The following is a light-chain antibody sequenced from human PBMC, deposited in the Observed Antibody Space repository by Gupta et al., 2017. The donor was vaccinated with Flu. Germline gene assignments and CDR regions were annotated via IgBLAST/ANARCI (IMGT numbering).Light chain of an antibody. CDR1: TGPVIWSHY. V-gene: IGLV7-46*01. J-gene: IGLJ3*02. CDR3: LLSYGGPRV. Sequence: QAVVTQEPSLTVSPGGTVTLTCASITGPVIWSHYPYWFQQKPGQAPRTMIYDTSKKQSSTPARFSGSLLGGKAALTLSGAQPEDEADYYCLLSYGGPRVFGRGTKLTVL. CDR2: DTS.